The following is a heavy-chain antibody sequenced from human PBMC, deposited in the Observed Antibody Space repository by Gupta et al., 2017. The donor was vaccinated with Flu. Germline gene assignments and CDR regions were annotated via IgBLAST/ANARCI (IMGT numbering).Heavy chain of an antibody. CDR3: ARDPPGDTAMVTLDY. J-gene: IGHJ4*02. Sequence: QVQLVQSGAEVKKPGASVKVSCKASGYTFTSYYMHWVRQAPGQGLEWMGIINPSGGSTSYAQKFQGRVTMTRDTSTSTVYMELSSLRSEDTAVYYCARDPPGDTAMVTLDYWGQGTLVTVSS. V-gene: IGHV1-46*01. CDR1: GYTFTSYY. D-gene: IGHD5-18*01. CDR2: INPSGGST.